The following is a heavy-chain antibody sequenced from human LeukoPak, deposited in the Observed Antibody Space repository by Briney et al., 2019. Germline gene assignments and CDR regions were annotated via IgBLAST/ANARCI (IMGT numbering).Heavy chain of an antibody. CDR3: ARDVRTGYYYYMAV. J-gene: IGHJ6*03. CDR1: GFTVSSNY. Sequence: GGSLRLSCAASGFTVSSNYMSWVRQAPGKGLEWVSVIYSGGSTYYAASVKGRFTISRDNSKNTLYLQMNSLRAEDTAVYYCARDVRTGYYYYMAVWGKGTTVTVSS. V-gene: IGHV3-66*02. CDR2: IYSGGST. D-gene: IGHD1-1*01.